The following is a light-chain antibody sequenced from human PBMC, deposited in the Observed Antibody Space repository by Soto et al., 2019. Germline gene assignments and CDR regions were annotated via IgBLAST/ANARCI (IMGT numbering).Light chain of an antibody. J-gene: IGKJ1*01. CDR1: QCIGNA. CDR3: LKDINYPWK. V-gene: IGKV1-6*01. CDR2: GAS. Sequence: AIQITHSPSSLSASVVGRVTISFLASQCIGNALGWYQQKPGKPPKVLIYGASNLQSGVPPRFSGSGSGTDFTLAISSLQPEDSATYYCLKDINYPWKFGQGTKVDIK.